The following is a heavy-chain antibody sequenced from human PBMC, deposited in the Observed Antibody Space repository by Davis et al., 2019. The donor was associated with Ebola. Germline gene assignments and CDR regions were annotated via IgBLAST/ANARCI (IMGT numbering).Heavy chain of an antibody. CDR1: GGTFSSYA. CDR2: IIPIFGTA. J-gene: IGHJ3*02. V-gene: IGHV1-69*13. D-gene: IGHD5/OR15-5a*01. Sequence: AASVKVSCKASGGTFSSYAISWVRQAPGQGLEWMGGIIPIFGTANYAQKFQGRVTITADESTSTAYMELSSLRSEDTAVYYCARDLRPDAFDIWGQGTMVTVSS. CDR3: ARDLRPDAFDI.